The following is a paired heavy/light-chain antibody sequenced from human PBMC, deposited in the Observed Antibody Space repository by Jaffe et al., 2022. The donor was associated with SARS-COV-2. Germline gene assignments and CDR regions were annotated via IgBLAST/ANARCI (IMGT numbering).Heavy chain of an antibody. D-gene: IGHD3-10*01. CDR3: ARGIYGSGSYKYLDY. CDR2: MSYDGNTK. V-gene: IGHV3-30*04. CDR1: GFTFSYSP. J-gene: IGHJ4*02. Sequence: QVQLVESGGGVVQPGTSLRLSCAASGFTFSYSPMHWVRQAPGKGLEWVALMSYDGNTKYVDSVKGRFTISRDNSKNTLHLQMNSLRAEDTAVYYCARGIYGSGSYKYLDYWGQGTLVTVSS.
Light chain of an antibody. CDR1: SSNLGSNY. CDR3: GTWDNSGFYA. Sequence: QSVLTQPPSVSAAPGQKVTISCSGSSSNLGSNYVSWYQHLPGAAPKLLIYENNKRPSGIPDRFSGSKSGTSGSLGITGLQTGDEADYYCGTWDNSGFYAFGTGTKVTVL. CDR2: ENN. V-gene: IGLV1-51*02. J-gene: IGLJ1*01.